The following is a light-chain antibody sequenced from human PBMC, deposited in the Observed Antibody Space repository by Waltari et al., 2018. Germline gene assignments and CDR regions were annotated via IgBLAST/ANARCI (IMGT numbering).Light chain of an antibody. CDR3: QQYHHLPLT. CDR1: QYVNKY. J-gene: IGKJ4*01. Sequence: DVQLTQSPSSLSASVGDSVTITCRASQYVNKYLNWYQHRPGEAPKLLIYDTSNLQAGVPSRFSGSGHGTDFSFTISSLQPEDIRTYYCQQYHHLPLTFAGGTKVAVK. CDR2: DTS. V-gene: IGKV1-33*01.